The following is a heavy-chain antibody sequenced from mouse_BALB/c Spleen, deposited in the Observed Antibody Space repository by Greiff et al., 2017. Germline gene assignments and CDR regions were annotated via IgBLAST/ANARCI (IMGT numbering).Heavy chain of an antibody. V-gene: IGHV3-2*02. Sequence: EVKLMESGPGLVKPSQSLSLTCTVTGYSITSDYAWNWIRQFPGNKLEWMGYISYSGSTSYNPSLKSRISITRDTSKNQFFLQLNSVTTEDTATYYCARRGYGNYDYWGQGTTLTVSS. D-gene: IGHD2-1*01. J-gene: IGHJ2*01. CDR2: ISYSGST. CDR1: GYSITSDYA. CDR3: ARRGYGNYDY.